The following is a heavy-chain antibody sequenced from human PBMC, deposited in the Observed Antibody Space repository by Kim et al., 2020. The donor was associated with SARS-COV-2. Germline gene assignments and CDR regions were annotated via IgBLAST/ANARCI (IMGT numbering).Heavy chain of an antibody. V-gene: IGHV3-11*01. CDR3: ARGGRSNWFDP. Sequence: GGSLILSCAASGFTFSDNHMSWIRQAPGKGLQWLSYISSTGTTIFYADSVKGRFTISRDNAKNSLSLQMNSLRAEDTAIYYCARGGRSNWFDPWGQGTLVTVSS. CDR1: GFTFSDNH. CDR2: ISSTGTTI. D-gene: IGHD3-16*01. J-gene: IGHJ5*02.